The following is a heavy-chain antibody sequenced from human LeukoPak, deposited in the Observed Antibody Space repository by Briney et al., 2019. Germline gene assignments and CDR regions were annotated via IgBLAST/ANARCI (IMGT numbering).Heavy chain of an antibody. CDR2: IDRYSDK. D-gene: IGHD6-19*01. Sequence: SGPALAKPTQTLTLTCTFSWSSFSTSRKCVSWIRQPPGKTLEWLALIDRYSDKYYSTSLNTRPTNSNDTTKNHVTLTMTNMDPVKTATYYCARLLKYSSGWYPLDSWGPGTLVTAS. J-gene: IGHJ4*02. CDR1: WSSFSTSRKC. CDR3: ARLLKYSSGWYPLDS. V-gene: IGHV2-70*01.